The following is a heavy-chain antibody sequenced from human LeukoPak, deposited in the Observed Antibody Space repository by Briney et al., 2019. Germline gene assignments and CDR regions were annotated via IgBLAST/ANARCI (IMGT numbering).Heavy chain of an antibody. CDR1: GYTFTSYG. CDR3: ARWWSAGATIDGFDY. Sequence: ASVKVSCKASGYTFTSYGISWVRQAPGQGLEWMGWISAYNGNTNYAQKLQGRVTMTTDTSTSTAYMELRSLRSDDTAVYYCARWWSAGATIDGFDYWGQGTLVTVSS. V-gene: IGHV1-18*01. CDR2: ISAYNGNT. J-gene: IGHJ4*02. D-gene: IGHD1-26*01.